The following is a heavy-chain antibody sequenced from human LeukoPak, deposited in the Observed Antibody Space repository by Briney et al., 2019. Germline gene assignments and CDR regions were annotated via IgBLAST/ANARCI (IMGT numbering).Heavy chain of an antibody. CDR3: ARVDASPFSTIAGRGPFDF. CDR1: GGSISSSSYY. Sequence: SETLSLTCTVSGGSISSSSYYWGWIRQPPGKGLEWIGSIYYSGGTYYNPSLKSRVTISVDTSKNQFSLKLSSVTAADTAVYYCARVDASPFSTIAGRGPFDFWGQGTLVTVSS. V-gene: IGHV4-39*07. CDR2: IYYSGGT. J-gene: IGHJ4*02. D-gene: IGHD6-13*01.